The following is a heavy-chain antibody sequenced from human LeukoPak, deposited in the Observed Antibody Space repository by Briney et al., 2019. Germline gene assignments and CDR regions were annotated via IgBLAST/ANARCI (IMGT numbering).Heavy chain of an antibody. J-gene: IGHJ4*02. CDR3: ARDRVYGATGDPRFDY. V-gene: IGHV1-2*02. CDR1: GYTFTGYY. D-gene: IGHD1-26*01. Sequence: ASVTVSCKASGYTFTGYYIHWVRQAPGQGLEWMGWINPNSGGTNYAQKFQGRVTMTRDTSISTAYMELSRLRSDDTAVYYCARDRVYGATGDPRFDYWGQGTLVTVSS. CDR2: INPNSGGT.